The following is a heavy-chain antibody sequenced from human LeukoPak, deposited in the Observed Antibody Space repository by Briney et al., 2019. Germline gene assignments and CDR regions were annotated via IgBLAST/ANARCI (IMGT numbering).Heavy chain of an antibody. CDR2: INHSGST. Sequence: PSETLSLTCAVYGGSFSGYYWSWIRQPPGKGLEWIGEINHSGSTNYNPSLKSRVAISVDTPKNQFSLKLSSVTAADTAVYYCASPPMDYYDSSGYSLSDFWGQGTLVTISS. CDR1: GGSFSGYY. CDR3: ASPPMDYYDSSGYSLSDF. D-gene: IGHD3-22*01. J-gene: IGHJ4*02. V-gene: IGHV4-34*01.